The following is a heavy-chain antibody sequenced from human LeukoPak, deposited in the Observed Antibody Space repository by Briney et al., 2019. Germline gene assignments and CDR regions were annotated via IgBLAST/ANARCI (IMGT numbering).Heavy chain of an antibody. CDR3: ARGRPHGNDY. D-gene: IGHD4-23*01. V-gene: IGHV3-74*01. J-gene: IGHJ4*02. Sequence: PGGSLRLSCAASGFTFSSYWMNWFGQAPGKGLVWVSRIASDGSSTTYADSVKGRFSISRDNAKNTLYLQMNSLRVEDTAVYYCARGRPHGNDYWGQGTLVTVSS. CDR1: GFTFSSYW. CDR2: IASDGSST.